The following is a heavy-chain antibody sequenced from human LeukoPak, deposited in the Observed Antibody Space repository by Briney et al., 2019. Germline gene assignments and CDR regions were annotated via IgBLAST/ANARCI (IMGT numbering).Heavy chain of an antibody. CDR3: ARLTRLSTSPDRYYLDY. V-gene: IGHV4-39*01. D-gene: IGHD6-6*01. CDR1: GGSISSSSYY. CDR2: IYYSGST. Sequence: SETLSLTCTVSGGSISSSSYYWGWLRPPPGKGLEWIGSIYYSGSTYYNPSLKSRVTISVDTSKNQFSLKLSSVTAADSAVYYCARLTRLSTSPDRYYLDYWGQGTLVTVSA. J-gene: IGHJ4*02.